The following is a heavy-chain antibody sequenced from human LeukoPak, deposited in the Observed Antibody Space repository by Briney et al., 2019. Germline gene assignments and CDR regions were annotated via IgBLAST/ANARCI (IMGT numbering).Heavy chain of an antibody. CDR3: ARGNNDYVWGSYRPGVHFDL. Sequence: GGSLRLSCAASGFTFSSYGMHWVRQAPGKGLEWVAVIWYGGSNKYYADSVKGRFTISRDNSKNTLYLQMNSLRAEDTAVYYCARGNNDYVWGSYRPGVHFDLWGRGTLVTVSS. CDR2: IWYGGSNK. J-gene: IGHJ2*01. D-gene: IGHD3-16*02. CDR1: GFTFSSYG. V-gene: IGHV3-33*08.